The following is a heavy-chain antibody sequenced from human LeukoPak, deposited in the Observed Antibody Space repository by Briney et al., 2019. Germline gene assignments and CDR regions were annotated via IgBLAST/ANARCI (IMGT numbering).Heavy chain of an antibody. CDR2: INHSGST. D-gene: IGHD3-3*01. CDR3: ARGRYYDFWSGYSPVCYFDY. Sequence: SETLSLTCAVYGGSFSGYYWSWIRQPPGKGLEWIGEINHSGSTNYNPSLKSRVTISVDTSKNQFSLKLSSVTAADTAVYYCARGRYYDFWSGYSPVCYFDYWGQGTLVTVSS. V-gene: IGHV4-34*01. J-gene: IGHJ4*02. CDR1: GGSFSGYY.